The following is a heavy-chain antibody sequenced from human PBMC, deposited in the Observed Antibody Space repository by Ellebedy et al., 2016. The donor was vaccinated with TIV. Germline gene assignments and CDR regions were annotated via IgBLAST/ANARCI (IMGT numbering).Heavy chain of an antibody. V-gene: IGHV1-69*13. D-gene: IGHD5-24*01. CDR3: ARAGGYNGPYYFHS. CDR2: IILIFATT. J-gene: IGHJ4*02. CDR1: GGTFSHA. Sequence: SVKVSCKASGGTFSHAITWVRQAPGQGLEWKGGIILIFATTNYAQTFQGRVTVTADQITGTAYMELTSLRSEDTAVYYCARAGGYNGPYYFHSWGQGTLVTVSS.